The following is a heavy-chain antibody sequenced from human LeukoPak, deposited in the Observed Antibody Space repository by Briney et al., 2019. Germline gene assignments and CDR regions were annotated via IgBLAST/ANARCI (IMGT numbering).Heavy chain of an antibody. J-gene: IGHJ4*02. CDR2: IASDGSST. CDR3: ARGRPHGNDY. Sequence: PGGSLRLSCAASGFTFSTYTMYWVRQAPGKGLVWVSRIASDGSSTTYADSVKGRFSISRDNAKNTLYLQMNSLRVEDTAVYYCARGRPHGNDYWGQGTLVTVSS. V-gene: IGHV3-74*01. D-gene: IGHD4-23*01. CDR1: GFTFSTYT.